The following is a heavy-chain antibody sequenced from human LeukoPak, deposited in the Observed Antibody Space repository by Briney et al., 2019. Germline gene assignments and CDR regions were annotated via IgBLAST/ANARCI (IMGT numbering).Heavy chain of an antibody. CDR3: ARAVAGPAGEYYFDY. CDR2: ISSSSSTI. CDR1: GFTFSSYS. J-gene: IGHJ4*02. V-gene: IGHV3-48*01. D-gene: IGHD6-19*01. Sequence: PGGSLRLSCAASGFTFSSYSMNWVRQAPGKGLEWVSYISSSSSTIYYADSVKGRFTISRDNAKNSLYLQMNSLRAEDTALYYCARAVAGPAGEYYFDYWGQGTLVTVSS.